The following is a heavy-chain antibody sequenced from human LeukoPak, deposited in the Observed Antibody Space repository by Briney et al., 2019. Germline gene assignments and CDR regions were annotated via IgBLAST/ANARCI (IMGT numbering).Heavy chain of an antibody. CDR1: GYTLTELS. J-gene: IGHJ5*02. CDR3: AREGLRWGNWFDP. Sequence: GASVKVSCKVSGYTLTELSMHWVRQAPGKGLEWMGGFDPEDGETIYAQKFQGRVTITADESTSTAYMELSSLRSEDTAVYYCAREGLRWGNWFDPWGQGTLVTVSS. V-gene: IGHV1-24*01. D-gene: IGHD4-23*01. CDR2: FDPEDGET.